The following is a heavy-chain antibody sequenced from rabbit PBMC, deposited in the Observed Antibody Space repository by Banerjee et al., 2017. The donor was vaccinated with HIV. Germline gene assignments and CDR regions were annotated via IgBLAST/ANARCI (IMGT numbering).Heavy chain of an antibody. J-gene: IGHJ4*01. D-gene: IGHD6-1*01. CDR3: ARGDTGYVGNGYDL. CDR1: GFSFSNKYV. CDR2: INTSSGNT. V-gene: IGHV1S45*01. Sequence: QEQLEESGGDLVKPEGSLTLTCTASGFSFSNKYVMCWVRQAPGKGLEWIACINTSSGNTVYASWAKGRFPISRTSSTTVTLQMTSLTAADTATYFCARGDTGYVGNGYDLWGPGTLVSVS.